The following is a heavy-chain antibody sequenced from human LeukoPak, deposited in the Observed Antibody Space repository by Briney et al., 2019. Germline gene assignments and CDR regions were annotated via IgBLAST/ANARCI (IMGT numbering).Heavy chain of an antibody. J-gene: IGHJ4*02. CDR1: GYSISSGYY. CDR2: IYHSGST. D-gene: IGHD3-10*01. V-gene: IGHV4-38-2*02. Sequence: PSETLSLTCTVSGYSISSGYYWGWIRQPPGKGLEWIGSIYHSGSTYYNPSLKSRVTISVDTSKSQFSLKLSSVTAADTAVYYCARGVLVRGVIVFDYWGQGTLVTVSS. CDR3: ARGVLVRGVIVFDY.